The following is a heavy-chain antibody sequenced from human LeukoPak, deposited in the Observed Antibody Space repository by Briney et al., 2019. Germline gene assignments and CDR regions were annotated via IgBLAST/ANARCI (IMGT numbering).Heavy chain of an antibody. Sequence: SETLSLTCAVYGGSFSGYYWSWIRQPPGKGLEWIGEINHSGSTNYNPSLKSRVTISVDTSKNQFSLKLSSVTAADTAVYYCARDRYCSSTSCYRWFDPWGQGTLVTVSS. CDR2: INHSGST. D-gene: IGHD2-2*01. J-gene: IGHJ5*02. CDR1: GGSFSGYY. CDR3: ARDRYCSSTSCYRWFDP. V-gene: IGHV4-34*01.